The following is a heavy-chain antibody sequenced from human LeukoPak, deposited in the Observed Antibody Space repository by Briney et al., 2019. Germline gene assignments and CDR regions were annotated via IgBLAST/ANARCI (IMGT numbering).Heavy chain of an antibody. CDR3: AGTEMAKTDAFDI. CDR2: IKQDGNEK. CDR1: GFTFSIYW. D-gene: IGHD5-24*01. Sequence: GGSLRLSCAASGFTFSIYWMSWVRQAPGKGLEWVANIKQDGNEKYYVDSVKGRFTISRDNAKNSLYLQMNSLRAEDTAVYYCAGTEMAKTDAFDIWGQGTMVTVSS. J-gene: IGHJ3*02. V-gene: IGHV3-7*01.